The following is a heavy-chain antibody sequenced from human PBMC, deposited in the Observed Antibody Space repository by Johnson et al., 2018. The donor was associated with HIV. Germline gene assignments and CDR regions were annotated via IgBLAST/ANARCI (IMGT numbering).Heavy chain of an antibody. CDR2: ISYDGGNK. CDR3: ARAPSPQTMAGTTYAFDI. Sequence: QVQLVESGGGLVQPGGSLRLSCAASGFTFSSYAMHWVRQAPGKGLEWVAVISYDGGNKDYADTVKVRFTLSIDNSKNLLDLQMNSLRAEATAVYYCARAPSPQTMAGTTYAFDIWGQGTMVTVSS. D-gene: IGHD6-19*01. J-gene: IGHJ3*02. CDR1: GFTFSSYA. V-gene: IGHV3-30-3*01.